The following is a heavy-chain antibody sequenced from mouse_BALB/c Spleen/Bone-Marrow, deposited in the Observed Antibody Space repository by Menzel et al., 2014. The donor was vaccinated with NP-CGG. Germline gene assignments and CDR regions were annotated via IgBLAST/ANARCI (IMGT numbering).Heavy chain of an antibody. D-gene: IGHD2-1*01. Sequence: EVKVVESGPGLVKPSQTVSLPCTVTGISITTGNYRWSWIRQFPGNKLEWIGYIYYSGTITYNPSLTSGTTITRDTSKNQFFLEMNSLTAEDTATYYCARYGNYFDYWGQGTTLTVSS. J-gene: IGHJ2*01. CDR3: ARYGNYFDY. V-gene: IGHV3-5*02. CDR2: IYYSGTI. CDR1: GISITTGNYR.